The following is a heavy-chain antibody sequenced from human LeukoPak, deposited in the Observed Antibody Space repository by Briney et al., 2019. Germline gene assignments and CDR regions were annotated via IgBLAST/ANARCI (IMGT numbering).Heavy chain of an antibody. D-gene: IGHD1-26*01. CDR1: GGSISSSSYY. CDR3: ARAIGSGSYPD. J-gene: IGHJ4*02. Sequence: PSETLSLTCTVSGGSISSSSYYWGWIRQPPGKGLEWIGSIYYSGSTYYNPSLKSRVTISVDTSKNQFSLKLSSVTPEDTAVYYCARAIGSGSYPDWGQGTLVTVSS. CDR2: IYYSGST. V-gene: IGHV4-39*07.